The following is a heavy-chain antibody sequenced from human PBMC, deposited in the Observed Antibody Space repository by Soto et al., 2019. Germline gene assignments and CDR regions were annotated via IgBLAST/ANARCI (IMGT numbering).Heavy chain of an antibody. CDR3: AIVYSGTYYGSLDP. V-gene: IGHV1-24*01. CDR1: GDTLTELS. J-gene: IGHJ5*02. CDR2: FDPEDGEA. Sequence: QVQLVQSGAEVKKPGASVKVSCKVSGDTLTELSIHWVRQAPGKGLEYMGGFDPEDGEAMYAQNFQGRVPMTEAKSTDTSYMALSSLTSEDTAVYYCAIVYSGTYYGSLDPWGQGTLVTVSA. D-gene: IGHD1-26*01.